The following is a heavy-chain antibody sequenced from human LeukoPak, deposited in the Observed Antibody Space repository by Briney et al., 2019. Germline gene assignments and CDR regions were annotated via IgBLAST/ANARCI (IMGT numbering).Heavy chain of an antibody. J-gene: IGHJ5*02. CDR1: GYTFTSYG. Sequence: ASVKVSCKASGYTFTSYGISWVRQAPGQGLEWMGWISAYNGNTNNAQKLQGRVTMTTDTSTSTAYMELRSLRSDDTAVYYCARDSSSYDYVWGSYRSQSWFDPWGQGTLVTVSS. D-gene: IGHD3-16*02. CDR2: ISAYNGNT. V-gene: IGHV1-18*04. CDR3: ARDSSSYDYVWGSYRSQSWFDP.